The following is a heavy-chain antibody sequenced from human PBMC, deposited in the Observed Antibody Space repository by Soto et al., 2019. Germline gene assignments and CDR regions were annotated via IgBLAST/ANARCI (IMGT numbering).Heavy chain of an antibody. Sequence: SETLSLTCTVSGGSISSGDYYWSWIRQHPGKGLEWIGYIYYSGSTYYNPSLKSRVTISVDTSKNQFSLKLSSVTAADTAVYYCARGPVLWFGESDYWGQGTLVTVSS. CDR2: IYYSGST. D-gene: IGHD3-10*01. CDR1: GGSISSGDYY. CDR3: ARGPVLWFGESDY. V-gene: IGHV4-31*03. J-gene: IGHJ4*02.